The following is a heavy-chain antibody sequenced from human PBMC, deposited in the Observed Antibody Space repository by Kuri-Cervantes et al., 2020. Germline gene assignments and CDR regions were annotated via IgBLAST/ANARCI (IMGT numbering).Heavy chain of an antibody. CDR3: ARDHMVCDKGFDL. V-gene: IGHV3-9*01. CDR1: VSTFGDYA. CDR2: ISWNSGSI. J-gene: IGHJ5*02. Sequence: SLKISCAASVSTFGDYAVHWVRNAQGKGLEWVSRISWNSGSIGYADSVKGRFNISRDNAKNSLYLQMNSLRAEYTAVYNCARDHMVCDKGFDLWGQGTLVTVSS. D-gene: IGHD3-10*01.